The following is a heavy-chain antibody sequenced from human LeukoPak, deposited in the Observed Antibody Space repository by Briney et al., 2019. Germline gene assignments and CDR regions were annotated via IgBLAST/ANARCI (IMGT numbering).Heavy chain of an antibody. Sequence: SETLSLTCTVSGGSIGSSSYYWGWIRQPPGKGLEWIGSIYYSGSTYYNPSLKSRVTISVDTSKNQFSLKLSSVTAADTAVYYCARQSAIFALHYYYMDVWGKGTTVTVSS. D-gene: IGHD3-3*01. J-gene: IGHJ6*03. CDR3: ARQSAIFALHYYYMDV. V-gene: IGHV4-39*01. CDR2: IYYSGST. CDR1: GGSIGSSSYY.